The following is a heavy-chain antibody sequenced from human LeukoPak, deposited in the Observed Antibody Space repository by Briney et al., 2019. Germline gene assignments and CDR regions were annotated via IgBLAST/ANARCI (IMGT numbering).Heavy chain of an antibody. CDR1: GGSISSYY. V-gene: IGHV4-59*01. D-gene: IGHD5-24*01. Sequence: PSETLSLTCTVSGGSISSYYWSWIRQPPGKGLEWIGYIYYSGSTNYNPSLESRVTISVDTSKNQFSLKLSSVTAADTAVYYCARGRRRDGYNYQYLYYFDYWGQGTLVTVSS. CDR2: IYYSGST. CDR3: ARGRRRDGYNYQYLYYFDY. J-gene: IGHJ4*02.